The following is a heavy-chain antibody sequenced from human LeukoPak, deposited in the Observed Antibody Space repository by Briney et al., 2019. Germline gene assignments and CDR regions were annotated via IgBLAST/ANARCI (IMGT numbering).Heavy chain of an antibody. D-gene: IGHD6-19*01. CDR1: GFTFSSYS. Sequence: PGGSLRLSCAASGFTFSSYSMNWVRQAPGKGLEWVSYISSSSSTIYYADSVKGRFTISRDNAKNSLYLQMNSLRAEDTAVYYCAKKGYSSGWPDHDDYWGQGTLVTVSS. CDR3: AKKGYSSGWPDHDDY. CDR2: ISSSSSTI. V-gene: IGHV3-48*01. J-gene: IGHJ4*02.